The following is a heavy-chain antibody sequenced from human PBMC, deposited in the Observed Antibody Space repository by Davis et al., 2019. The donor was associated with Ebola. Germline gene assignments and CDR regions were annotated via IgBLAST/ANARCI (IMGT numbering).Heavy chain of an antibody. Sequence: PGGSLRLSCAASGFTFSDYYMSWIRKAPGKGLEWVSYISSSGSTIYYADSVKGRFTISRDNAKNSLYLQMNSLRAEDTAVYYCAREFNDDDAFDIWGQGTMVTVSS. CDR1: GFTFSDYY. D-gene: IGHD1-1*01. CDR3: AREFNDDDAFDI. V-gene: IGHV3-11*01. J-gene: IGHJ3*02. CDR2: ISSSGSTI.